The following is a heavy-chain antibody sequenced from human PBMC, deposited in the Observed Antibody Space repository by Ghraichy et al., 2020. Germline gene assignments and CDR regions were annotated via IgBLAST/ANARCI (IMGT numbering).Heavy chain of an antibody. D-gene: IGHD3-3*01. J-gene: IGHJ5*02. Sequence: SETLSLTCAVYGGSFSGYYWSWIRQPPGKGLEWIGEINHSGSTNYNPSLKSRVTISVDTSKNQFSLKLSSVTAADTAVYYCARSSLLRFLEWPRLKPSVYNWFDPWGQGTLVTVSS. CDR1: GGSFSGYY. CDR2: INHSGST. CDR3: ARSSLLRFLEWPRLKPSVYNWFDP. V-gene: IGHV4-34*01.